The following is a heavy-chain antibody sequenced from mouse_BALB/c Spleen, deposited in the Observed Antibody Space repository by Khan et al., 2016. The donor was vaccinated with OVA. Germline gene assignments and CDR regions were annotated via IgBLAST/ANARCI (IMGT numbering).Heavy chain of an antibody. J-gene: IGHJ4*01. V-gene: IGHV2-6-1*01. CDR2: IWTDGST. CDR3: GRQPYDHYYIMDY. CDR1: GFSLTNYG. Sequence: VQLQESGPGLVAPSQSLSITCTISGFSLTNYGVHWVRQPPGKGLEWLVVIWTDGSTTYNSALKSRLSISKDNSKSQVFLKMYSLQTDDTAMYYCGRQPYDHYYIMDYWGQGISDTVSS. D-gene: IGHD1-1*01.